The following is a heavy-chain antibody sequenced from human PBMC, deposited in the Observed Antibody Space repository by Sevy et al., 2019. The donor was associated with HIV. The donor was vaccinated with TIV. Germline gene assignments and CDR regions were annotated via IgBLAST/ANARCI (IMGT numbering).Heavy chain of an antibody. D-gene: IGHD3-22*01. CDR2: FDPEDGET. CDR3: ATTKDYYENSGCPFDY. Sequence: ASVKVSCKVSGYTLTKLSMHWVRQAPGKGLEWIGSFDPEDGETLYAQKLQGRVIMTEDTSTDTAYMEVNSLRSEDTAVYYCATTKDYYENSGCPFDYWGQGTLVTVSS. CDR1: GYTLTKLS. J-gene: IGHJ4*02. V-gene: IGHV1-24*01.